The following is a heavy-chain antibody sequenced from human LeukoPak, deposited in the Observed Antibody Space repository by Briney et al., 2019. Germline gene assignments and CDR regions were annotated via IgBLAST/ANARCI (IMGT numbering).Heavy chain of an antibody. D-gene: IGHD5-18*01. CDR2: ISGSGSVT. CDR3: AGRPTGYSSGYIH. J-gene: IGHJ4*02. Sequence: GGSLRLSCAASGFTFSTYAMSWVRQAPGKGLEWVSVISGSGSVTYYADSVKGRFTISRDNSKNTLYLQMNSLRAEDTAVYYCAGRPTGYSSGYIHWGQGTLVTVSS. V-gene: IGHV3-23*01. CDR1: GFTFSTYA.